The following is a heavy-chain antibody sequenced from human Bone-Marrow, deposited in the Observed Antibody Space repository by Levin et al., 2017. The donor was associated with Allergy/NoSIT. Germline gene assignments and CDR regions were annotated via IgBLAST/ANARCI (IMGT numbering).Heavy chain of an antibody. CDR2: VNPSGSDT. Sequence: ASVKVSCKASGYSITSYYIHWVRQAPGQGLEWMGLVNPSGSDTNYAQKFQGRVTMTTDTSTNTVYMELSSLTSEDTAGYYCARLFRRFGQLAQADWYFDLWGRGTLITVSS. CDR1: GYSITSYY. J-gene: IGHJ2*01. CDR3: ARLFRRFGQLAQADWYFDL. D-gene: IGHD3-10*01. V-gene: IGHV1-46*01.